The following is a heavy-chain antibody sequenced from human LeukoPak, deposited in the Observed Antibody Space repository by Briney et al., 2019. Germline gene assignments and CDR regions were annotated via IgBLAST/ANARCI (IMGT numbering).Heavy chain of an antibody. J-gene: IGHJ4*02. CDR3: AKDGGRYVASYFDY. CDR1: GFTFSSYG. CDR2: IRYDGSNK. V-gene: IGHV3-30*02. D-gene: IGHD3-3*02. Sequence: GGSLRLSCAASGFTFSSYGMHWVRQAPGKGLEWVAFIRYDGSNKYYADSVKGRFTISRDNSKNTLYLQMNSLRAEDTAVYYCAKDGGRYVASYFDYWGQGTLVTVSS.